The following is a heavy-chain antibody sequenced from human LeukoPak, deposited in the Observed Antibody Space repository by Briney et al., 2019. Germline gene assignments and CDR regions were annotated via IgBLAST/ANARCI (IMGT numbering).Heavy chain of an antibody. D-gene: IGHD2-2*03. CDR1: GGSISSGSYY. CDR3: ARDYGSFDG. J-gene: IGHJ4*02. CDR2: IYTSGST. Sequence: PSETLSLTCTVSGGSISSGSYYWSWIRQPAGKGLEWIGRIYTSGSTNYNPSLKSRVTISVDTSKNQFSLKLSSVTAADTAVYYCARDYGSFDGWGQGTLVTVSS. V-gene: IGHV4-61*02.